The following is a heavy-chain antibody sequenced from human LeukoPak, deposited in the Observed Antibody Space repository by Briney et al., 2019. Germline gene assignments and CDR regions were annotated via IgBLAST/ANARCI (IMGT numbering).Heavy chain of an antibody. V-gene: IGHV1-18*04. CDR3: ARDWPTVIADF. Sequence: ASVRVSCKTSGYKFLSHGISWVRQAPGQGLEWLGWIRADNGDTRFAQKFQGRFTMTTDTFTSTAHMELRSLRSDDTAVYYCARDWPTVIADFWGQGTLVTVSS. J-gene: IGHJ1*01. CDR1: GYKFLSHG. D-gene: IGHD4-11*01. CDR2: IRADNGDT.